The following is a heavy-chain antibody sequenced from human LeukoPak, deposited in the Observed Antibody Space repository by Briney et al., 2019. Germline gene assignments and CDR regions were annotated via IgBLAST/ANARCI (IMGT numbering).Heavy chain of an antibody. CDR2: IIPIFGTA. CDR1: GGTFSSYA. V-gene: IGHV1-69*13. CDR3: ASRPVGGRGAFDI. J-gene: IGHJ3*02. D-gene: IGHD3-16*01. Sequence: SVKVSRKASGGTFSSYAISWVRQAPGQGLEWMGGIIPIFGTANYAQKFQGRVTITADESTSTAYMELSSLRSEDTAVYYCASRPVGGRGAFDIWGQGTMVTVSS.